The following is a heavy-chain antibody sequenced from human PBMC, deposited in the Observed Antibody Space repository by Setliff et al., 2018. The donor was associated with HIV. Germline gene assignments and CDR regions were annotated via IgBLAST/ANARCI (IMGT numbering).Heavy chain of an antibody. J-gene: IGHJ5*01. D-gene: IGHD1-1*01. V-gene: IGHV2-5*02. CDR2: VYWDDDK. CDR1: GFPLSTNRMG. CDR3: AYRRSPTTGDWFVS. Sequence: SGPTLVNPTQSLTLTCTFSGFPLSTNRMGVGWIRQPPGKALEWLALVYWDDDKHYNPSLNNRLTITKDTSKNQVVLTMTDMDPVDTATYYCAYRRSPTTGDWFVSWGQGILVTVSS.